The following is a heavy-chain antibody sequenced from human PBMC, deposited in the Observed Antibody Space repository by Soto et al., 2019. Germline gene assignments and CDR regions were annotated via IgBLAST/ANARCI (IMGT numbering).Heavy chain of an antibody. V-gene: IGHV2-26*01. CDR3: ARKTITMVRGVIFDY. D-gene: IGHD3-10*01. CDR1: GFSLSNARMG. J-gene: IGHJ4*02. CDR2: IFSNDEK. Sequence: SGPTLVNPTETLTLTCTVPGFSLSNARMGVSWIRQPPGKALEWLAHIFSNDEKSYSTSLKSRLTISKDTSKSQVVLTMTNMDPVDTATYYCARKTITMVRGVIFDYWGQGTLVTVSS.